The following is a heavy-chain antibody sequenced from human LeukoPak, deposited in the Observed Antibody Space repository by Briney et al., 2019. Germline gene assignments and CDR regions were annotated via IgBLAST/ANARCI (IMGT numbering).Heavy chain of an antibody. D-gene: IGHD2-15*01. CDR2: ISAYNGKT. J-gene: IGHJ6*02. CDR3: ARDQLYCSGGSCSLHYYYGMDV. Sequence: ASVKVSCKTSGYTFTGYGIGWVRQAPGQGLEWMGWISAYNGKTNYAQKFQGRVTMTTDTSTTTAYMELRSLRSDDTAVYYCARDQLYCSGGSCSLHYYYGMDVWGQGTTVTVSS. CDR1: GYTFTGYG. V-gene: IGHV1-18*01.